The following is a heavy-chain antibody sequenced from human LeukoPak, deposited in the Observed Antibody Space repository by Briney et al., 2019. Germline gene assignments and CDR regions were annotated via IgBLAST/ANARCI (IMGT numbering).Heavy chain of an antibody. CDR1: GGFFSGYY. D-gene: IGHD3-16*01. V-gene: IGHV4-4*07. CDR2: IYTSGST. J-gene: IGHJ5*02. Sequence: SETLSLTCAVYGGFFSGYYWSWIRQPAGKGLEWIGRIYTSGSTNYNPSLKSRVTISVDTSKNQFSLKLSSVTAADTAVYYCARDLSRGLRGFDPWGQGTLVTVSS. CDR3: ARDLSRGLRGFDP.